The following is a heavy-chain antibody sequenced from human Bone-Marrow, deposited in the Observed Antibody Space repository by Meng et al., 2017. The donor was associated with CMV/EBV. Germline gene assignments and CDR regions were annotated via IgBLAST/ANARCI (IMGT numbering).Heavy chain of an antibody. D-gene: IGHD1-1*01. J-gene: IGHJ3*02. CDR1: GGSISFYY. V-gene: IGHV4-59*01. CDR2: IYYSGNT. Sequence: SETLSLTCTVSGGSISFYYWSWIRQPPGKRLEWIGNIYYSGNTKYNPSLKSRVTISEDTSKNQFSLKLSSVTAADTAVYYCARGLGTDAFDIWGQGTMVTVSS. CDR3: ARGLGTDAFDI.